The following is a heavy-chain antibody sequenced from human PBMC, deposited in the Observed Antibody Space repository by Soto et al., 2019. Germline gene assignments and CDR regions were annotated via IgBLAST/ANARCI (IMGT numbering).Heavy chain of an antibody. J-gene: IGHJ6*02. CDR3: AALDYGDWYYYYGMDV. Sequence: EVQLLESGGGLVQPGGSLRLSCAASGFTFSSYAMSWVRQAPGKGLEWVSAISGSGGSTYYADSVEGRFTISRDNSKNTLYLQMNSLRAEDTAVYYCAALDYGDWYYYYGMDVWGQGTTVTVSS. CDR2: ISGSGGST. V-gene: IGHV3-23*01. D-gene: IGHD4-17*01. CDR1: GFTFSSYA.